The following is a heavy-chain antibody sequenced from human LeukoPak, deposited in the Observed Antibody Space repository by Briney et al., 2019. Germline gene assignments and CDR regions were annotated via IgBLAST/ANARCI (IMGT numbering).Heavy chain of an antibody. J-gene: IGHJ4*02. CDR2: IYYSGST. V-gene: IGHV4-59*08. CDR3: ARGADRAAQFDY. D-gene: IGHD6-6*01. CDR1: GGSISIYY. Sequence: SETLSLTCTVSGGSISIYYWSWIRQPPGKGLEWIGYIYYSGSTNYNPSLKSRVTISVDTSKNQFSLKLSSVTAADTAVYYCARGADRAAQFDYWGQGTLVTVSS.